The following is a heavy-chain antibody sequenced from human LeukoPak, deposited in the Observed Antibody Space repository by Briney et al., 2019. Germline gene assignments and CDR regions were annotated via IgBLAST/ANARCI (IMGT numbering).Heavy chain of an antibody. CDR1: GCTFTSYD. CDR3: ARAVRIAAAGTLRYYFDY. Sequence: EASVKVSCKASGCTFTSYDINWVRQATGQGLEWMGWMNPNSGNTGYAQKFQGRVTMTRNTSISTAYMELSSLRSEDTAVYYCARAVRIAAAGTLRYYFDYWGQGTLVTVSS. V-gene: IGHV1-8*01. J-gene: IGHJ4*02. CDR2: MNPNSGNT. D-gene: IGHD6-13*01.